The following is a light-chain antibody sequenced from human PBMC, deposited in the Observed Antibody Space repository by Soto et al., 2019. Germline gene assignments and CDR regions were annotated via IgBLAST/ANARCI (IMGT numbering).Light chain of an antibody. J-gene: IGKJ1*01. CDR3: QQYDNLLTWT. V-gene: IGKV1-33*01. CDR2: DAS. CDR1: QDISNY. Sequence: DIQMTQSPSSLSASVGDRVTITCQASQDISNYLNWYQQKPGKAPKLLIYDASNLETGVPSRFSGSGSGTDFTFTISKLQPEDIATYYCQQYDNLLTWTFGKGTKVEIK.